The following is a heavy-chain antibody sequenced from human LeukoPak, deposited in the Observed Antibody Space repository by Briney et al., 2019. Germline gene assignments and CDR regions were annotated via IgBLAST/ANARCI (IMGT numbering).Heavy chain of an antibody. CDR2: IYYSGST. V-gene: IGHV4-61*01. CDR3: ARQQLSQLYYFDY. J-gene: IGHJ4*02. CDR1: GGSVSSGTYY. D-gene: IGHD6-13*01. Sequence: SETLSLTCTVSGGSVSSGTYYWSWIRQPPGKGLEWIGYIYYSGSTNYNPSLKSRVTISVDTSKNQFSLKLSSVTAADTAVYYCARQQLSQLYYFDYWGQGTLVTVSS.